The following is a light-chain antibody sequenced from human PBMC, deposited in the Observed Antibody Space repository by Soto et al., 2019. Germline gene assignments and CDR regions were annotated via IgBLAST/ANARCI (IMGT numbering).Light chain of an antibody. CDR1: QSILYNSNNKNY. Sequence: DIVMTQSPDSLAVSLGERATINCKSSQSILYNSNNKNYLAWYQQKPGQPPKLLIYWASTRESGVPGRFSGRGSGTEFTLTISSLQAEDVAVYHCQQYYSTPPTFGQGTKVEIK. J-gene: IGKJ1*01. CDR2: WAS. V-gene: IGKV4-1*01. CDR3: QQYYSTPPT.